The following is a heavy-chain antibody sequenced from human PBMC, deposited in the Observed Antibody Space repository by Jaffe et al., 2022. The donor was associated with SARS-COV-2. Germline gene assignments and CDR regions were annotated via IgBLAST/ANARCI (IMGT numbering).Heavy chain of an antibody. D-gene: IGHD1-26*01. Sequence: EMQLVESGGGLVQPGGSLRLSCTASGFTFSSYSMHWVRQAPGKGLVWVSRIYSDGINSIYADSVKGRFTISRDNAENTLYLQMNSLRAEDTAVYYCARVGASGAFDIWGQGTMVTVSS. J-gene: IGHJ3*02. V-gene: IGHV3-74*01. CDR2: IYSDGINS. CDR3: ARVGASGAFDI. CDR1: GFTFSSYS.